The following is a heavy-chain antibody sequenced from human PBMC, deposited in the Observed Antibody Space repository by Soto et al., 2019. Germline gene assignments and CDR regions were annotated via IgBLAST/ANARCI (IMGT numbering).Heavy chain of an antibody. CDR2: IGEDGSEK. CDR1: GFTFSTYW. D-gene: IGHD2-15*01. V-gene: IGHV3-7*03. CDR3: ARGSGGHNYDYGMDV. Sequence: EVQLVESGGGLVQPGGSLRLSCTASGFTFSTYWMSWVRQAPGMGLEWVANIGEDGSEKYYVDYVKGRFTISRDNAKNSLYLQMNSLRADDTAVYYCARGSGGHNYDYGMDVWGQGTTVTVSS. J-gene: IGHJ6*02.